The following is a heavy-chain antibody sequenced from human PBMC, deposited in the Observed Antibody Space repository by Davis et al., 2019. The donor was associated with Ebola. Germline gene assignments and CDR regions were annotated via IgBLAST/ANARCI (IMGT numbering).Heavy chain of an antibody. D-gene: IGHD2-2*02. Sequence: GESLKISCAASGFTFSSYAMSWVRQAPGKGLEWVSGITGSGSSTYYADSVKGRFTISRDNSKSTLYLQMNSLRAEDTAVYYCAKAYCSSTSCYTWAFDHWGQGTLVTVSS. CDR3: AKAYCSSTSCYTWAFDH. J-gene: IGHJ4*02. CDR1: GFTFSSYA. V-gene: IGHV3-23*01. CDR2: ITGSGSST.